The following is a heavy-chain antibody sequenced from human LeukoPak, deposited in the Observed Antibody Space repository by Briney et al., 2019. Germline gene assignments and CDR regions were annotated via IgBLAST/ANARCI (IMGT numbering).Heavy chain of an antibody. J-gene: IGHJ3*02. CDR1: DDSISSPNYY. CDR2: VFYREKT. CDR3: ARHGRCSNGECVAVFDI. Sequence: SETLSLTCTVSDDSISSPNYYWDWIRQPPGKGLEWIGNVFYREKTYYNPSLKNRVTISVDTSKNQFSLRLSSVTAADTAVYFCARHGRCSNGECVAVFDIWGRGTTVTVSS. D-gene: IGHD2-8*01. V-gene: IGHV4-39*01.